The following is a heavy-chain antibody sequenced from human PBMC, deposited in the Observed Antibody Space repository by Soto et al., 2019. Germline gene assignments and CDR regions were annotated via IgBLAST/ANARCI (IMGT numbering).Heavy chain of an antibody. CDR3: ARVGISSSDAFDI. Sequence: SETLSLTCTVSGGSISSGDYYWSWIRQHPGKGLEWIGYIFYSGNTYYNPSLKSRVTISVDTSKNHFSLKLSSMTDADTAVYYCARVGISSSDAFDIWGKGTMVTVSS. D-gene: IGHD6-6*01. CDR2: IFYSGNT. V-gene: IGHV4-31*03. CDR1: GGSISSGDYY. J-gene: IGHJ3*02.